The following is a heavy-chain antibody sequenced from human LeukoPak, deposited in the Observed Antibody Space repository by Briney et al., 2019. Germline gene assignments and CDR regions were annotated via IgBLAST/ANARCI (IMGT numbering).Heavy chain of an antibody. CDR3: ARRLTQYDCFDP. V-gene: IGHV6-1*01. CDR1: GDSVSSNSVT. CDR2: TYYRSTWYN. D-gene: IGHD2-2*01. J-gene: IGHJ5*02. Sequence: SQTLSLTCAISGDSVSSNSVTWNWIRQSPSRGLEWLARTYYRSTWYNDYAVSGRGRITVNPDTSKNQFSLHLNSVTPEDTAVYYCARRLTQYDCFDPWGQGILVTVSS.